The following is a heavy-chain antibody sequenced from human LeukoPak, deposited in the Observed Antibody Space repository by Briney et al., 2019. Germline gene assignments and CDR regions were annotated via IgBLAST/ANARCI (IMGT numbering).Heavy chain of an antibody. CDR2: ISGSGDST. V-gene: IGHV3-23*01. J-gene: IGHJ4*02. CDR3: AKSPTMAMFYFDY. Sequence: PGGSLRLSCAASGFTFSNYALSWVRQAPGKGLEWVSVISGSGDSTYYADSVKGRFTISRDNSKNTLYLQMDSLRAEDTAVYYCAKSPTMAMFYFDYWGQGTLVTVSS. D-gene: IGHD5-24*01. CDR1: GFTFSNYA.